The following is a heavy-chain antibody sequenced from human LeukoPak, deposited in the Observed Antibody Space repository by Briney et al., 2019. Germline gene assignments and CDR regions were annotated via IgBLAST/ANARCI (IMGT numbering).Heavy chain of an antibody. D-gene: IGHD3-10*01. J-gene: IGHJ5*02. V-gene: IGHV4-39*01. CDR2: IYYSGST. CDR3: ARHQGLLWFGEGVMCWFDP. CDR1: GGSISSSSYY. Sequence: TSETLSLTCTVSGGSISSSSYYWGWIRQPPGKGLEWIGSIYYSGSTYYNPSLKSRVTISVDTSKNQFSLKLSSVTAADTAVYYCARHQGLLWFGEGVMCWFDPWGQGTLVTVSS.